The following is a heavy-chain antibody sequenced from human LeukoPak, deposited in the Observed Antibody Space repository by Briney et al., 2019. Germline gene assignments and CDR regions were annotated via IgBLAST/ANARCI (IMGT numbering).Heavy chain of an antibody. V-gene: IGHV3-21*01. CDR3: ARVSIAVAGTSFDY. CDR2: ISSSSSYI. D-gene: IGHD6-19*01. Sequence: GGSLRLSCAASGFTFSSYSMNWVRQAPGKGLXXXXSISSSSSYIYYADSVKGRFTISRDNAKNSLYLQMNSLRAEDTAVYYCARVSIAVAGTSFDYWGQGTLVTVSS. CDR1: GFTFSSYS. J-gene: IGHJ4*02.